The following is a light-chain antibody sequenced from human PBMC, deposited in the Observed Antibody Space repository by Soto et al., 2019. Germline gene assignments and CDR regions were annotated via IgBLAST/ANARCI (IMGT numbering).Light chain of an antibody. CDR1: QTVSSN. J-gene: IGKJ4*01. CDR3: QQYNNWPPLT. V-gene: IGKV3-15*01. Sequence: EILLTQSPDTLSLSPGERATLSCRASQTVSSNYLAWCQQRPGQAPRLLIYDASTRATGIPARFSGSGSGTEFTLTISSLQSEDFAIYYCQQYNNWPPLTFGGGTKVDIK. CDR2: DAS.